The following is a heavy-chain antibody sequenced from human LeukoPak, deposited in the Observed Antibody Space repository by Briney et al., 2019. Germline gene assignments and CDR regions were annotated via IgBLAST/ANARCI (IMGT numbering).Heavy chain of an antibody. V-gene: IGHV4-59*12. D-gene: IGHD6-19*01. CDR2: IYYIGST. CDR3: AREPEYSSGWTPGGYFDY. CDR1: GGSISSYY. Sequence: SETLSLTCTVSGGSISSYYWSWVRQPPGKGLEWIGYIYYIGSTNYNPSLKSRVTISVDTSKNQFSLKLSSVTAADTAVYYCAREPEYSSGWTPGGYFDYWGQGTLVTVSS. J-gene: IGHJ4*02.